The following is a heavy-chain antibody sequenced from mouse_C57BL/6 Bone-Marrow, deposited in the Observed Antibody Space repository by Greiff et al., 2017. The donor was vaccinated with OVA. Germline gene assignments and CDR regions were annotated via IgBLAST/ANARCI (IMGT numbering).Heavy chain of an antibody. D-gene: IGHD2-4*01. V-gene: IGHV14-4*01. Sequence: VQLQQSGAELVRPGASVKLSCTASGFNIKDDYMHWVKQRPEQGLEWIGWIDPENGDTEYASKFQGKATITADTSSNTAYLQLSSLTSEDTAVYYCTTRGYYDYPWFAYWGQGTLVTVSA. CDR3: TTRGYYDYPWFAY. CDR2: IDPENGDT. CDR1: GFNIKDDY. J-gene: IGHJ3*01.